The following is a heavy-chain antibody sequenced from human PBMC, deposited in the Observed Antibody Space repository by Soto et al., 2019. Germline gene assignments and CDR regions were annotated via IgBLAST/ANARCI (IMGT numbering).Heavy chain of an antibody. CDR3: ARGDDGAYSYYLDH. CDR2: IYSSGSA. CDR1: GGSISSDGYF. V-gene: IGHV4-31*03. J-gene: IGHJ4*02. Sequence: QVQLQESGPGLVKPSQTLSLTCSVSGGSISSDGYFWSWIRRHPGKGLEWIGYIYSSGSAYYNPSLRSGVTISVDTSNAHFSLNLSSVTAADSAVYYCARGDDGAYSYYLDHWGQGTLVTVSS. D-gene: IGHD4-17*01.